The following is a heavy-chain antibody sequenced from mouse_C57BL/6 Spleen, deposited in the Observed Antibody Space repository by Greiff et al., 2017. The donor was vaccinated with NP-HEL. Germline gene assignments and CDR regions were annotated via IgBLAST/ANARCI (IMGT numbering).Heavy chain of an antibody. CDR3: ARDGNYRYFDV. D-gene: IGHD1-1*01. J-gene: IGHJ1*03. Sequence: EVKLMESEGGLVQPGSSMKLSCTASGFTFSDYYMAWVRQVPEKGLEWVANINYDGSSTYYLDSLTSRFIISRDNAKNILYLQMSSLKSEDTATYYCARDGNYRYFDVWGTGTTVTVSS. V-gene: IGHV5-16*01. CDR2: INYDGSST. CDR1: GFTFSDYY.